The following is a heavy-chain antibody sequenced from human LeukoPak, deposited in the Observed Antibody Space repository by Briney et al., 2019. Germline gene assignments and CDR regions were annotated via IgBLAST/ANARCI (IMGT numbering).Heavy chain of an antibody. CDR1: GGSISSSSYY. J-gene: IGHJ4*02. CDR2: IYYSGST. D-gene: IGHD6-19*01. CDR3: ARHLRNWAVAGTFDY. V-gene: IGHV4-39*01. Sequence: SETLSLTCTVSGGSISSSSYYWGWIRQPPGKGLEWIGSIYYSGSTYYNPSLKSRVTISVDTSKNQFSLKLSSVTAADTAVYYCARHLRNWAVAGTFDYWGQGTLVTVSS.